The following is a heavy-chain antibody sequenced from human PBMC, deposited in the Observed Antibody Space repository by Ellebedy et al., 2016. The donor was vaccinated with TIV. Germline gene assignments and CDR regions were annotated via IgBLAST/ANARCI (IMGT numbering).Heavy chain of an antibody. Sequence: GESLKISCAASGFIFRNYYMSWIRQAPGKGLEWISYVSSSGDNVFYADSVKGRFIISRDNSKNTLYLQMNSLRAEDTAVYYCARDSVNYGFLNWFDPWGQGTLVTVSS. D-gene: IGHD3-10*01. J-gene: IGHJ5*02. V-gene: IGHV3-11*04. CDR3: ARDSVNYGFLNWFDP. CDR2: VSSSGDNV. CDR1: GFIFRNYY.